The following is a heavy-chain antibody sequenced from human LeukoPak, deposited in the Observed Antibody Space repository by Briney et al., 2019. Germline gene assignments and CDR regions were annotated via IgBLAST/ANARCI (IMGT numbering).Heavy chain of an antibody. CDR3: ARERRYSGSYAPLADFDY. Sequence: EASVKVSCKASGGTFSSYAISWVRQAPGQGLEWMGGIIPIFGTANYAQKFQGRVTITADKSTSTAYMELSSLRSEDTAVYYCARERRYSGSYAPLADFDYWGQGTLVTVSS. CDR1: GGTFSSYA. J-gene: IGHJ4*02. V-gene: IGHV1-69*06. D-gene: IGHD1-26*01. CDR2: IIPIFGTA.